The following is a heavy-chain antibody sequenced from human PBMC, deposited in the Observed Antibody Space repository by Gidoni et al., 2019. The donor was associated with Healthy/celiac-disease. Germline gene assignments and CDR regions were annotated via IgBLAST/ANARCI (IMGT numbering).Heavy chain of an antibody. J-gene: IGHJ4*02. Sequence: QVQLQQWGAGLLKPSETLSLTCAVYGGSFSGYYWSWIRQPPGKGLEWIGEINHSGSTNYNPSLKSRVTISVDTSKNQFSLKLSSVTAADTAVYYCARGRSKEWGTVTPSRWPRRYYFDYWGQGTLVTVSS. CDR1: GGSFSGYY. CDR3: ARGRSKEWGTVTPSRWPRRYYFDY. CDR2: INHSGST. D-gene: IGHD4-4*01. V-gene: IGHV4-34*01.